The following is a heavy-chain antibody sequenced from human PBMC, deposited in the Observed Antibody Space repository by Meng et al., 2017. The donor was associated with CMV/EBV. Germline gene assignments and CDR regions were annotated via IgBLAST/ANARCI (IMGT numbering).Heavy chain of an antibody. CDR3: ARGDLGSAVGYPYYYDSSSANYWYFDL. CDR1: GGSSPVYY. V-gene: IGHV4-34*01. Sequence: QVQLHQWGAGLFKPSATLSLTCALYGGSSPVYYWCWIRQPPGKGLEWIGEINHSGSTNYNPSLKSRVTISVDTSKNQFSLKLSSVTAADTAVYYCARGDLGSAVGYPYYYDSSSANYWYFDLWGRGTLVTVAS. D-gene: IGHD3-22*01. CDR2: INHSGST. J-gene: IGHJ2*01.